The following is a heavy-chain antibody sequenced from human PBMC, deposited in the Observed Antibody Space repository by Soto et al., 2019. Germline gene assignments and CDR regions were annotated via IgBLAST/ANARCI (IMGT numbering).Heavy chain of an antibody. CDR3: ARTDRDFYGLDV. CDR2: ISAAGDP. J-gene: IGHJ6*02. V-gene: IGHV3-13*05. CDR1: GFTFRNYD. Sequence: VQLVESGGGLVQPGGSLRLSCEGSGFTFRNYDMHWVRQGTGKGLEWVSGISAAGDPDYADSVEGRFTIARENAQNSFFLQMNSLRVGDTAVYYCARTDRDFYGLDVWGQGTTVLVSS.